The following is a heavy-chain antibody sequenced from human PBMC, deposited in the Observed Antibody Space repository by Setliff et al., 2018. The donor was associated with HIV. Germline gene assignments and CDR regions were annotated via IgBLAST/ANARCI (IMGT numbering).Heavy chain of an antibody. CDR3: ARGRFTYYYDSSGYYY. V-gene: IGHV4-39*01. CDR1: GGSISSGSYY. D-gene: IGHD3-22*01. CDR2: IYYSGST. Sequence: PSETLSLTCTVSGGSISSGSYYWSWIRQPPGKGLEWIGSIYYSGSTYYNPSLKSRVTISVDTSKNQFSLKLSSVTAADTAVYYCARGRFTYYYDSSGYYYWGQGTLVTVSS. J-gene: IGHJ4*02.